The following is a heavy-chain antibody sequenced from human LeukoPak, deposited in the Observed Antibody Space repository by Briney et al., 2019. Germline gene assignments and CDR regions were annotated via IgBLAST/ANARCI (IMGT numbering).Heavy chain of an antibody. CDR2: INPNSGGT. CDR3: ARDFGDIVVVPAAMSY. Sequence: ASVKVSCKASGYTFTCYYMHWVRQAPGQGLEWMGWINPNSGGTNYAQKFQGRVTMTRDTSISTAYMDLSRLRSDDTAVYYCARDFGDIVVVPAAMSYWGQGTLVTVSS. CDR1: GYTFTCYY. J-gene: IGHJ4*02. V-gene: IGHV1-2*02. D-gene: IGHD2-2*01.